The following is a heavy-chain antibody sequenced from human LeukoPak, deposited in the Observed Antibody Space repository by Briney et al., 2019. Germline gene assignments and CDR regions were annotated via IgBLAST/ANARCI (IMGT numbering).Heavy chain of an antibody. J-gene: IGHJ5*02. Sequence: PGGSLRLSCAASGFTFSSYAMSWVRQAPGKGLEWVSAISGSGGSTYYADSVKSRFTISRDNSKNTLYLQMNSLRAEDTAVYYCAKDLPEYYDILTGALRGFDPWGQGTLVTVSS. V-gene: IGHV3-23*01. D-gene: IGHD3-9*01. CDR3: AKDLPEYYDILTGALRGFDP. CDR2: ISGSGGST. CDR1: GFTFSSYA.